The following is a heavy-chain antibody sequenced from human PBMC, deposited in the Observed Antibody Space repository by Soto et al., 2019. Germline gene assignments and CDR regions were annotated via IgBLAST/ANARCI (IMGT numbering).Heavy chain of an antibody. CDR3: ARPGCSGGSCYYGMDV. Sequence: GESLKISCQGSGYRFSSFWIGWVRQMPGKGLEWMGIAQPGHSDTRYSPAFQGHVTISADESTNTAYLQWSSLRASDTAMYFCARPGCSGGSCYYGMDVWGQGTTVTVSS. CDR1: GYRFSSFW. J-gene: IGHJ6*02. D-gene: IGHD2-15*01. CDR2: AQPGHSDT. V-gene: IGHV5-51*01.